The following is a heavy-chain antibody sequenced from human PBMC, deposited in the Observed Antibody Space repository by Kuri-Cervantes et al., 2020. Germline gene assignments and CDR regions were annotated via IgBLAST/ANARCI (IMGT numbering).Heavy chain of an antibody. J-gene: IGHJ6*02. CDR2: IYYSGST. CDR3: ARTYYYDSSGYYPNDYYYGMDV. V-gene: IGHV4-39*01. Sequence: TFRSYWMSWVRQAPGKGLEWIGSIYYSGSTYYNPSLKSRVTISVDTSKNQFSLKLSSVTAADTAVYYCARTYYYDSSGYYPNDYYYGMDVWGQGTTGTVSS. D-gene: IGHD3-22*01. CDR1: TFRSYW.